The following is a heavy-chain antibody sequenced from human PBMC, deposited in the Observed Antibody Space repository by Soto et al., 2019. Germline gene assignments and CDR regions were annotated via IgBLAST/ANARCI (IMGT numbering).Heavy chain of an antibody. Sequence: GASVKVSCKASGYTFTGYYMHWVRQAPGQGLEWMGWINPNSGGTNYAQKFQGWVTMTRDTSISTAYMELSRLRSDDTAVYYCARGGSPITQQLPYYYYGMDVWGQGTTVTVSS. J-gene: IGHJ6*02. CDR2: INPNSGGT. CDR1: GYTFTGYY. D-gene: IGHD6-13*01. V-gene: IGHV1-2*04. CDR3: ARGGSPITQQLPYYYYGMDV.